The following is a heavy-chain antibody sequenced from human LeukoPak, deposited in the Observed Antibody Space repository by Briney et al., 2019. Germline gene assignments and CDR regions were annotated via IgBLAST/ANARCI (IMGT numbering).Heavy chain of an antibody. CDR2: ISGSGGST. V-gene: IGHV3-23*01. CDR1: GFTFSSYS. J-gene: IGHJ4*02. CDR3: AKVPCYPTEEYYFDY. Sequence: GGSLRLSCAASGFTFSSYSMNWVRQAPGKGLEWVSAISGSGGSTYYADSVKGRFTISRDNSKNTLYLQMNSLRAEDTAVYYCAKVPCYPTEEYYFDYWGQGTLVTVSS. D-gene: IGHD1-14*01.